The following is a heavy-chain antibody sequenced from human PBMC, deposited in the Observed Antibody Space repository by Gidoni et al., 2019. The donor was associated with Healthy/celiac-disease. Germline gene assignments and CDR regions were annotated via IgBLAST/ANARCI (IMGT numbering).Heavy chain of an antibody. CDR3: ARSSIAAGMGYDY. CDR1: GGSISSGSYY. Sequence: KPSQTLSLTCTVSGGSISSGSYYWSWIRQPAGKGLEWIGRIYTSGSTNYNPALKSRVTISVDTSKNQFSLKLSSVPAADTAVYYCARSSIAAGMGYDYWGQGTLVTVSS. V-gene: IGHV4-61*02. D-gene: IGHD6-6*01. J-gene: IGHJ4*02. CDR2: IYTSGST.